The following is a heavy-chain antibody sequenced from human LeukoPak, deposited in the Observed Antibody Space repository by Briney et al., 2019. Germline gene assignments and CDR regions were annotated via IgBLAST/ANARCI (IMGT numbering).Heavy chain of an antibody. D-gene: IGHD3-10*01. J-gene: IGHJ4*02. V-gene: IGHV1-69*13. CDR3: AGSKLRFGESTLFDY. Sequence: GASVKVSCKASGGTFSSYAISWVRQAPGQGLEWMGGIIPIFGTANYAQKFQGRVTITADESTSTAYMELSSLRSEDTAVYYCAGSKLRFGESTLFDYWGQGTLVTVSS. CDR1: GGTFSSYA. CDR2: IIPIFGTA.